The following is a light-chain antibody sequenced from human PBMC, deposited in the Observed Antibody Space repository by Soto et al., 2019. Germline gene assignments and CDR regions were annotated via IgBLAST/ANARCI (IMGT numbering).Light chain of an antibody. CDR3: LQDYNYPRT. V-gene: IGKV1-6*01. CDR2: AAS. Sequence: AIQMTQSPSSLSASVGDRVTITCRASQGIRNDLGWYQQKPGKAPKLLIYAASSLQSGVPSRFSGSGSGTDFTLTITNLQPDDFATYYCLQDYNYPRTFGQGTKLEIK. CDR1: QGIRND. J-gene: IGKJ2*02.